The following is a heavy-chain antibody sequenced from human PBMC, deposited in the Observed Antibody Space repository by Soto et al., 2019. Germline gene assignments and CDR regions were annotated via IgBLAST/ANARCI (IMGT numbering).Heavy chain of an antibody. CDR3: AMHLGYCSSTSCRYYYGMDV. CDR2: ISAYNGNT. Sequence: QVQLVQSGAEVKKPGASVKVSCKASGYTFTSYGISWVRQAPGQGLEWMGWISAYNGNTNYAQKLQGRVTMTTDTSTSTAYMELRSLRSDDTAVYYCAMHLGYCSSTSCRYYYGMDVWGQGTTVTVSS. CDR1: GYTFTSYG. V-gene: IGHV1-18*01. J-gene: IGHJ6*02. D-gene: IGHD2-2*01.